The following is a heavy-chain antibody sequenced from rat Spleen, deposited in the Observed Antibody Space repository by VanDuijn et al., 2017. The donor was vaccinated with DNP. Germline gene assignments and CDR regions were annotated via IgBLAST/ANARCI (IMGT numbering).Heavy chain of an antibody. CDR1: GFNFNDYW. V-gene: IGHV4-2*01. D-gene: IGHD1-11*01. Sequence: EVKLVESGGGLVQPGRSLKLSCAASGFNFNDYWMGWVRQAPGKGVEWIGQINKDCSTINFIPSLKEKITISQHNAQNTLFLQTGQRASEDTATYDCTKWPNYGGLSDYVDYWGQGVMVTVSS. CDR3: TKWPNYGGLSDYVDY. CDR2: INKDCSTI. J-gene: IGHJ2*01.